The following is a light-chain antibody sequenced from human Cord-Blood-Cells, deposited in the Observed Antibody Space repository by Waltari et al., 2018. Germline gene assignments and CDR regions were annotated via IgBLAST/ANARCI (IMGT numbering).Light chain of an antibody. Sequence: QSALTQPRSVSGSPGQSVTISCTGTSSDVGGYTYASWYQQHPGKAPKLMIYDVSKRPSGVPDRFSGSKSGNTASLTISGLQAEDEADYYCCSYAGSYTWVFGGGTKLTVL. CDR3: CSYAGSYTWV. CDR1: SSDVGGYTY. V-gene: IGLV2-11*01. J-gene: IGLJ3*02. CDR2: DVS.